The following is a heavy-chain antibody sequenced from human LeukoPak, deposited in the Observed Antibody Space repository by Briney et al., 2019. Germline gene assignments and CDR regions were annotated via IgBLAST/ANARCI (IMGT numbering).Heavy chain of an antibody. J-gene: IGHJ4*02. V-gene: IGHV3-30*02. CDR2: ILYDGSNK. D-gene: IGHD4-17*01. CDR1: GFLFSSYG. CDR3: AKEGTVTPIDY. Sequence: GESLKISFAASGFLFSSYGMYWVRPAPGKGLEWVAFILYDGSNKYYADSVKGRFTISRDNSKNTLYVQMSSLRVEDTAVYYCAKEGTVTPIDYWGQGTPVTVSS.